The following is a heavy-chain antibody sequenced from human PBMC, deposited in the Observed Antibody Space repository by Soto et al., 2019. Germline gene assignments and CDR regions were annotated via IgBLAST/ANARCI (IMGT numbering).Heavy chain of an antibody. D-gene: IGHD4-4*01. J-gene: IGHJ4*02. CDR2: INPSGGST. Sequence: ASVKVSCKASGYTFTSYYMHLVRQAPGQGLEWMGIINPSGGSTSYAQKFQGRVTMTRDTSTSTVYMELSSLRSEDTAVYYCARVTVTADYFDYWGQGTLVTVSS. V-gene: IGHV1-46*01. CDR1: GYTFTSYY. CDR3: ARVTVTADYFDY.